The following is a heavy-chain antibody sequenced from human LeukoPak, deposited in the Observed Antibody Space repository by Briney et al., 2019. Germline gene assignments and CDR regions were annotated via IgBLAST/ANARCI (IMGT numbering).Heavy chain of an antibody. CDR3: ARAQNSNYKIWFDP. CDR1: GGTFSSYA. J-gene: IGHJ5*02. V-gene: IGHV1-69*05. D-gene: IGHD4/OR15-4a*01. Sequence: VASVKVSCKASGGTFSSYAISWVRQAPGQGLEWMGGIIPIFGTANYAQKFQGRVTITTDESTSTAYMELSSLRSEDTAVYYCARAQNSNYKIWFDPWGQGTLVTVSS. CDR2: IIPIFGTA.